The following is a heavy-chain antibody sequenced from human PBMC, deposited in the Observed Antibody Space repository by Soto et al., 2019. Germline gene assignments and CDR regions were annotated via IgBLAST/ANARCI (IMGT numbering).Heavy chain of an antibody. CDR2: ISYDGSNK. CDR1: GITISNYF. J-gene: IGHJ6*02. CDR3: VAGDQYYAMGV. V-gene: IGHV3-30-3*01. D-gene: IGHD2-2*01. Sequence: QVQLVESVGGVVQPGRSLRVSCAASGITISNYFMYWVRQAPGKGLEWVAAISYDGSNKHYSDSVQGRFTISRDNSKNTLFLQMNSLRDEDTAVYYCVAGDQYYAMGVGGQGTTVAVSS.